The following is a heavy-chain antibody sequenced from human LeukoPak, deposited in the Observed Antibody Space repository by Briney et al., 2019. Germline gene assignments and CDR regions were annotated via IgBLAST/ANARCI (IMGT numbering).Heavy chain of an antibody. CDR2: ISSSDSYR. Sequence: PGGSLRLSCAASGFTFNTYTMYWVRQAPGKGLEWVSSISSSDSYRYYADSVKGRFSISRDNAKNSLYLQMNSLRAEDTAVYYCAKSPSMILKTLNAFDIWGQGTMVTVSS. CDR3: AKSPSMILKTLNAFDI. V-gene: IGHV3-21*01. CDR1: GFTFNTYT. J-gene: IGHJ3*02. D-gene: IGHD3-22*01.